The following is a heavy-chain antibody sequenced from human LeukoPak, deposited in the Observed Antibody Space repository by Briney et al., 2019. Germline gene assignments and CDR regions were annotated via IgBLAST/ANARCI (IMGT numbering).Heavy chain of an antibody. CDR3: ARDERGYSGSYYFDY. V-gene: IGHV3-7*01. CDR2: IKEDGSAK. J-gene: IGHJ4*02. CDR1: GLIFSNHW. D-gene: IGHD1-26*01. Sequence: GGSLRLSCAASGLIFSNHWMSWVRQTPGKGLEWVANIKEDGSAKYYVDSVKGRFTISRDNAKNSLYLQMNSLRAEDTAVYYCARDERGYSGSYYFDYWGQGTLVTVSS.